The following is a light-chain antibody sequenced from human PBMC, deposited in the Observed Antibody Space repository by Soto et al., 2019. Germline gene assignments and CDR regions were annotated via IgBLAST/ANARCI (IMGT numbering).Light chain of an antibody. CDR3: QQYASSPYT. CDR2: YPS. Sequence: EFVLTQSPGTLSLSPVERASLSCMASQSVSSNYLAWFQQKPGQAPRLLSSYPSSRATGIPDRFSGSGSGTDFTLTISRLEPEDSAVYFCQQYASSPYTFGQGTKVDIK. J-gene: IGKJ2*01. CDR1: QSVSSNY. V-gene: IGKV3-20*01.